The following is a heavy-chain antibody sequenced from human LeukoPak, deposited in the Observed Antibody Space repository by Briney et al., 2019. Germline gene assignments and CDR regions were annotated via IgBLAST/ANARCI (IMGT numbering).Heavy chain of an antibody. CDR1: GYTFTGYF. Sequence: ASVKVSRKASGYTFTGYFMHWVRPAPGQGGEGMGWINPNSCGTNYAQKFQGRVTMTRDTSISTDYMELSRLRSDDTAVYYWARAHFIAAAGTSAFDIWGQGTMVTVSS. D-gene: IGHD6-13*01. CDR2: INPNSCGT. V-gene: IGHV1-2*02. CDR3: ARAHFIAAAGTSAFDI. J-gene: IGHJ3*02.